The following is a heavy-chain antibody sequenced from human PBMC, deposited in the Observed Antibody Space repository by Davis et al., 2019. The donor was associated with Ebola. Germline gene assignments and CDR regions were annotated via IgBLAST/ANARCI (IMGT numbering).Heavy chain of an antibody. CDR2: INPSGGST. V-gene: IGHV1-46*01. J-gene: IGHJ2*01. Sequence: ASVQVSCKASGYTFTSYYMHWVRQAPGQGLEWMGIINPSGGSTSYAQKFQGRVTMTRDTSTSTAYMELSSLRAEDTAVYYCARDGYCSSTSCYSNWYFDLWGRGTLVTVSS. CDR1: GYTFTSYY. CDR3: ARDGYCSSTSCYSNWYFDL. D-gene: IGHD2-2*03.